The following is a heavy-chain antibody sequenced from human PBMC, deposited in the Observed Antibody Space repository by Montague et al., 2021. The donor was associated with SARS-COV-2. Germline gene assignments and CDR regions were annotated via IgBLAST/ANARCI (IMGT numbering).Heavy chain of an antibody. CDR1: GGSISCSDYY. V-gene: IGHV4-39*01. Sequence: SETLSLTCTVSGGSISCSDYYWGWIRQPPGKGLEWIGTIYYSGSTYYTPSLKSRVTISVDTSKNQFSLKLTSLTAADTAVYYCARSSGYNYDISYYGMDVWGQGTTVTVSS. J-gene: IGHJ6*02. CDR2: IYYSGST. CDR3: ARSSGYNYDISYYGMDV. D-gene: IGHD5-18*01.